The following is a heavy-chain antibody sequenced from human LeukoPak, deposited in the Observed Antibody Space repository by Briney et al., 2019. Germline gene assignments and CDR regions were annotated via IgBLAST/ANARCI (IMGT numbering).Heavy chain of an antibody. Sequence: PSETLSLTCTVSGGSISSGSYYWSWIRQPAGKGLEWIGRIYTSGRTNYNPSLKSRLTLSVDTYKNQFSLKLRSVTAADTAVYYCASHSGGNSEVFDYWGQGTLVTVSS. CDR3: ASHSGGNSEVFDY. V-gene: IGHV4-61*02. J-gene: IGHJ4*02. CDR1: GGSISSGSYY. CDR2: IYTSGRT. D-gene: IGHD4-23*01.